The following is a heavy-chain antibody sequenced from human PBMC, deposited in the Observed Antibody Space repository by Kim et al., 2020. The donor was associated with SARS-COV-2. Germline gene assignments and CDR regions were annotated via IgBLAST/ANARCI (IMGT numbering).Heavy chain of an antibody. J-gene: IGHJ6*02. CDR3: ARSPCSIRLMIGQYYYYGMDV. V-gene: IGHV4-31*03. CDR2: IYYSGST. Sequence: SETLSLTCTVSGGSISSGGYYWSWIRQHPGKGLEWIGYIYYSGSTYYNPSLKRRVTISVDTSKNQFSLKLSSVTAADTAVYYCARSPCSIRLMIGQYYYYGMDVWGQGTTVTVSS. CDR1: GGSISSGGYY. D-gene: IGHD3-10*02.